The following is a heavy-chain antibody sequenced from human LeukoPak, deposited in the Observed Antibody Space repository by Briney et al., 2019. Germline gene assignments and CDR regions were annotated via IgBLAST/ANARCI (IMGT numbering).Heavy chain of an antibody. D-gene: IGHD6-6*01. CDR3: AREPWYSSSGWFDP. CDR1: GYTFTGYY. V-gene: IGHV1-2*02. J-gene: IGHJ5*02. CDR2: INPNSGGT. Sequence: GAAVNLSCKASGYTFTGYYMHWVRQAPGQGLEWMGWINPNSGGTNYAQKFQGRVTMTRDTSISTAYMELSRLRSDDTAVYYCAREPWYSSSGWFDPWGQSTMVTVSS.